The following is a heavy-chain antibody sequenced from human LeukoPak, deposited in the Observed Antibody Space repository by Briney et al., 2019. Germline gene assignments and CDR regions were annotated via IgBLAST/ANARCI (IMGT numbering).Heavy chain of an antibody. J-gene: IGHJ6*02. V-gene: IGHV1-46*01. CDR2: INPSGSVT. Sequence: ASVKVSCKTSGFTFTNFYMYWVRQAPGQGLEWMGMINPSGSVTTYAQKFQGRVTMTRDTSTSTAYMALTSLTPEDTAVYYCARAEDFMTGYARIYYGMDVWGQGTTVIAS. CDR1: GFTFTNFY. CDR3: ARAEDFMTGYARIYYGMDV. D-gene: IGHD3-9*01.